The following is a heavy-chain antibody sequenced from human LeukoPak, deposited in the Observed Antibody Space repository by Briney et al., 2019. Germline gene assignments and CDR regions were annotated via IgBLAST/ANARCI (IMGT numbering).Heavy chain of an antibody. CDR3: ARELQGYCTNGVCYNKAIIPYY. J-gene: IGHJ4*02. D-gene: IGHD2-8*01. Sequence: ASVKVSCKASGYTFTNYGISWVRQAPGQGLEWMGWISGYNGNTNNVQNLQGRVTMTTDTSMSTAYMELRSLRSDDTAVYYCARELQGYCTNGVCYNKAIIPYYWGQGTLVTVSS. CDR1: GYTFTNYG. V-gene: IGHV1-18*01. CDR2: ISGYNGNT.